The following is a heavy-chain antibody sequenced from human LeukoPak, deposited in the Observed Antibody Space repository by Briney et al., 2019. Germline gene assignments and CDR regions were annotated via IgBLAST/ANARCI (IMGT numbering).Heavy chain of an antibody. V-gene: IGHV3-74*01. Sequence: GGSLGLSCAASGFTFSSYWMHWVRQAPGKGLVWVSRINSDGSSTSYADSVKGRFTISRDNAKNTLYLQMNSLRAEDMAVYYCARSLVMITFGGVIAPFDYWGQGTLVTVSS. CDR2: INSDGSST. CDR1: GFTFSSYW. D-gene: IGHD3-16*02. CDR3: ARSLVMITFGGVIAPFDY. J-gene: IGHJ4*02.